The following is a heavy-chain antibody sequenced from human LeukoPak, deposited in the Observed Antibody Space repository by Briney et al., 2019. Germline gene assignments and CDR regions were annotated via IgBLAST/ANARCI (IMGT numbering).Heavy chain of an antibody. V-gene: IGHV3-53*05. CDR3: AKSYSDFDY. J-gene: IGHJ4*02. Sequence: GGSLRLSCAASELTLSSNYMSWIRQAPGRGLEWVSFIYSGGSTYYADSVKGRFTISRDNSKNTLYLQMNSLRAEDTAVYYCAKSYSDFDYWGQGTLVTVSP. D-gene: IGHD2-21*01. CDR2: IYSGGST. CDR1: ELTLSSNY.